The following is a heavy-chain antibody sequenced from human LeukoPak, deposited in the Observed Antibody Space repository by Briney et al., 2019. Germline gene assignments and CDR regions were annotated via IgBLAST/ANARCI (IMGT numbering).Heavy chain of an antibody. V-gene: IGHV1-46*01. J-gene: IGHJ4*02. CDR1: GYTFTGYY. D-gene: IGHD4-17*01. CDR3: ARESIRDSIYGDYVGIDY. Sequence: ASVKVSCKASGYTFTGYYMHWVRQAPGQGLEWMGIINPSGGSTSYAQKFQGRVTMTRDTSTSTVYMELSSLRSEDTAVYYCARESIRDSIYGDYVGIDYWGQGTLVTVSS. CDR2: INPSGGST.